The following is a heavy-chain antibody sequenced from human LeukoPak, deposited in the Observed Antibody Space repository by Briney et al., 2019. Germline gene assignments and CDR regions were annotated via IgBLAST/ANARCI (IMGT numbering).Heavy chain of an antibody. CDR3: SRWAQGRRNYYYYGMDV. CDR1: GGSISSGGYS. J-gene: IGHJ6*04. CDR2: IYHSGST. Sequence: SETLSLTCAVSGGSISSGGYSWSWIRQPPGKGLEWIGYIYHSGSTYYNPSLKSRVTISVDTSKNQFSLKLSSVTAADTAVYYCSRWAQGRRNYYYYGMDVWGKGTTVTVSS. V-gene: IGHV4-30-2*01. D-gene: IGHD1-1*01.